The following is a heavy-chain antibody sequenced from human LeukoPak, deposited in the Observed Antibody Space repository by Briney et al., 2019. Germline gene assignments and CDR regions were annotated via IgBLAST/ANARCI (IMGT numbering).Heavy chain of an antibody. CDR1: GFTFSNAW. D-gene: IGHD1-20*01. CDR2: IKSKTDGGTT. Sequence: RTGGSLRLSCAASGFTFSNAWMSWVRQAPGKGLEWVGRIKSKTDGGTTDYAAPVKGRFTISRDDSKNTLYLQMNSLKTEDTAVYYCTTDRGFVYSWKGRPRSDYWGQGTLVTVSS. V-gene: IGHV3-15*01. CDR3: TTDRGFVYSWKGRPRSDY. J-gene: IGHJ4*02.